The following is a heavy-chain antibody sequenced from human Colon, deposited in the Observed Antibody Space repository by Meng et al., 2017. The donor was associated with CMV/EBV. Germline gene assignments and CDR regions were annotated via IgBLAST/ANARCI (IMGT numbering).Heavy chain of an antibody. CDR2: LKEDGTDT. J-gene: IGHJ4*02. V-gene: IGHV3-7*01. CDR1: GFTFSTYW. D-gene: IGHD2-21*01. CDR3: AREGDLVVVPGSTRSPGGNDY. Sequence: AGSLRLSCVGSGFTFSTYWRSWIRQAPGKGLEWVANLKEDGTDTYYAEFVKGRFSIFRDNSKDSLSLEMSSLRAEETAVYYCAREGDLVVVPGSTRSPGGNDYWGKGTLVTVSS.